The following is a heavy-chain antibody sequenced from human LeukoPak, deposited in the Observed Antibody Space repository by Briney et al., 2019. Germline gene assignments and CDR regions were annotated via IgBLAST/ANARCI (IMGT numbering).Heavy chain of an antibody. D-gene: IGHD3-10*01. CDR1: GFTFSSYG. V-gene: IGHV3-23*01. Sequence: GGSLRLSCAASGFTFSSYGMHWVRQAPGKGVEWVSAISGSGGSTYYAGSVKGRFTISRDNSKNTLYLQMNSLRAEDTAVYYCAKSLSYYYGSGPQVCDAFDIWGQGTMVTVSS. CDR2: ISGSGGST. CDR3: AKSLSYYYGSGPQVCDAFDI. J-gene: IGHJ3*02.